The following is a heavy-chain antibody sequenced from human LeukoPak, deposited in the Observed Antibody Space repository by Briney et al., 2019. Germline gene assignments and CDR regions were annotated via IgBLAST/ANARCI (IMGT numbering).Heavy chain of an antibody. J-gene: IGHJ4*02. CDR3: ARDALGGSGSPHFDY. Sequence: PGGSLRLSCAASGFTFSSYAMHWVRQAPGKGLEWVAVISYDGSNKYYADSVKGRFTISRDNSKNTLYLRMNSLRAEDTAVYYCARDALGGSGSPHFDYWGQGTLVTVSS. D-gene: IGHD3-10*01. V-gene: IGHV3-30*04. CDR2: ISYDGSNK. CDR1: GFTFSSYA.